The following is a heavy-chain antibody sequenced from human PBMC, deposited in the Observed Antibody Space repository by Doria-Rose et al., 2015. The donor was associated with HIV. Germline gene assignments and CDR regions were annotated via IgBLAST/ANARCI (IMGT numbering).Heavy chain of an antibody. Sequence: QITLEESGPVLVKPTETLTLTCTVSGVSLSSPGMGVSWIRQPPGKALEWLASIFSDDERYYKTSLKSRLTISRGSSKSQVVLTMTDMDPVDTATYYCARIKSSRWYHKYYFDFWGQGTLVIVSA. CDR1: GVSLSSPGMG. D-gene: IGHD6-13*01. J-gene: IGHJ4*02. CDR3: ARIKSSRWYHKYYFDF. CDR2: IFSDDER. V-gene: IGHV2-26*01.